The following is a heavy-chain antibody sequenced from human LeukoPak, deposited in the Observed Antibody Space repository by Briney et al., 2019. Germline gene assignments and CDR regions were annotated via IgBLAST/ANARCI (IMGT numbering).Heavy chain of an antibody. CDR1: GYTFTGYY. V-gene: IGHV1-2*02. Sequence: ASVKVSCKASGYTFTGYYMHWVRQAPGQGLEWMGWINPNSGGTNYAQKFQGRVTMTRDTSIRTAYMELSRLRSDDTAVYYCARLADYYDSSGYSPIDYWGQGTLVTVSS. CDR2: INPNSGGT. CDR3: ARLADYYDSSGYSPIDY. J-gene: IGHJ4*02. D-gene: IGHD3-22*01.